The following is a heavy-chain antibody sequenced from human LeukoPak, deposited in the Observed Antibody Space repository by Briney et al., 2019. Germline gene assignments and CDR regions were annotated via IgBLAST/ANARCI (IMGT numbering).Heavy chain of an antibody. J-gene: IGHJ4*02. V-gene: IGHV3-30-3*01. Sequence: GRSLGLSCAASGFTFSSYAMHWVRQAPGKGLEWVAVISYDGSTKYYADSVKGRFTTSRDNSKNTLYLQMNSLRAEDTAVYYCASSRRGPMTPFDYWGQGTLVTVSS. CDR3: ASSRRGPMTPFDY. CDR1: GFTFSSYA. CDR2: ISYDGSTK. D-gene: IGHD3-10*01.